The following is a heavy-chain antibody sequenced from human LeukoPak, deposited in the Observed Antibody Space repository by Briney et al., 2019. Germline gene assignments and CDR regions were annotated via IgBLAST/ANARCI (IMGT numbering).Heavy chain of an antibody. CDR3: ARAKVVVVPAAIGNAFDI. CDR2: IYYSGST. CDR1: GGSISSSSYY. D-gene: IGHD2-2*02. J-gene: IGHJ3*02. V-gene: IGHV4-39*07. Sequence: PSETLSLTCTVSGGSISSSSYYWGWIRQPPGKGLEWIGSIYYSGSTYYNPSLKSRVTISVDTSKNQFSLKLSSVTAADTAVYYCARAKVVVVPAAIGNAFDIWGQGTMVTVSS.